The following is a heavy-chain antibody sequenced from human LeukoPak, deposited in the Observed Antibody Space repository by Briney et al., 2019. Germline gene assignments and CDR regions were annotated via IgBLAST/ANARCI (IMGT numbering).Heavy chain of an antibody. CDR2: ISYDGSNK. CDR1: GFTFSSYA. CDR3: ARDRLVLMVYAIESNGMDV. V-gene: IGHV3-30-3*01. D-gene: IGHD2-8*01. Sequence: PGGSLRLSCAASGFTFSSYAMHWVRQAPVKGLEWVAVISYDGSNKYYADSVKGRFTISRDNSKNTLYLQMNSLRAEDTTVYYCARDRLVLMVYAIESNGMDVWGQGTTVTVSS. J-gene: IGHJ6*02.